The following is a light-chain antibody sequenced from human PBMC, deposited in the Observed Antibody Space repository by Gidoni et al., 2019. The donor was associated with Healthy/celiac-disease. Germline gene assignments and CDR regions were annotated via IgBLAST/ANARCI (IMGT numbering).Light chain of an antibody. CDR3: QQYGSSPLT. Sequence: EIVFTQSPGTLSLSPGERATLSCRASQSVSSSYLAWYQQKPGQAPRLLIYGASSRATGIPDRFSGSGSGTDFTLTISRLEPEDFAGYYCQQYGSSPLTFGGGTKVEIK. CDR1: QSVSSSY. V-gene: IGKV3-20*01. CDR2: GAS. J-gene: IGKJ4*01.